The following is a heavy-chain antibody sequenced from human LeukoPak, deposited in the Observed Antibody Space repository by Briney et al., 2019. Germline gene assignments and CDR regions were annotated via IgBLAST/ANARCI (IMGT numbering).Heavy chain of an antibody. CDR1: GYTFTSYY. Sequence: ASVKVSCKASGYTFTSYYMHWVRQAPGQGLEGMGIINPSGGRTSYAQKFQGRVNMTRDTSTSTVYMELSSLRSEDTAVYYCASLYSGYDHEPQYSSGWYPFDYWGQGTLVTVSS. CDR3: ASLYSGYDHEPQYSSGWYPFDY. D-gene: IGHD6-19*01. V-gene: IGHV1-46*01. J-gene: IGHJ4*02. CDR2: INPSGGRT.